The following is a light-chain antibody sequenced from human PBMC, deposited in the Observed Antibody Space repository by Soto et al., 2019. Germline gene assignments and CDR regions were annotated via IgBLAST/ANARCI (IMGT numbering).Light chain of an antibody. Sequence: EVVMTQSPATLSVSPWERATFSCRASQNIGSNLVWYQQKPGQAPRLLIFAASTRATGIPARFSGSGSGTEFTLTITTLQPEDLAIYYCQQFNNSPRTFGQGTKVDIK. J-gene: IGKJ1*01. V-gene: IGKV3D-15*01. CDR2: AAS. CDR1: QNIGSN. CDR3: QQFNNSPRT.